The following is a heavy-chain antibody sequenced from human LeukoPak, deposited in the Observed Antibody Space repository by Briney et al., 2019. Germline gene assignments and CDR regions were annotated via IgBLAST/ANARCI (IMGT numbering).Heavy chain of an antibody. Sequence: GASLQISCKGSGSIFTTYWIGWVRQLPGKGLEWMGLIYPGDSHTTYSPSFQGQVTISADKSISTAYLQWSSLKASDTAMYYCATTYAGRYYFDYWGQGTLVTVSS. CDR1: GSIFTTYW. J-gene: IGHJ4*02. CDR3: ATTYAGRYYFDY. D-gene: IGHD3-16*01. V-gene: IGHV5-51*01. CDR2: IYPGDSHT.